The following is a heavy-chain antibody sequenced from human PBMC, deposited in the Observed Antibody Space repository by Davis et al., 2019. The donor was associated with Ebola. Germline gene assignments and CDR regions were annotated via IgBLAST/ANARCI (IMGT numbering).Heavy chain of an antibody. CDR1: GGSISSSNW. CDR3: AKGAPDYFGSGSPIGY. CDR2: IYHSGST. J-gene: IGHJ4*02. D-gene: IGHD3-10*01. V-gene: IGHV4-4*02. Sequence: PSETLSLTCAVSGGSISSSNWWSWVGQHPGKGLEWIGEIYHSGSTNYNPSLKSRVTISVDKSKNQFSLKLSSVTAADTAVYYCAKGAPDYFGSGSPIGYWGQGTLVTVSS.